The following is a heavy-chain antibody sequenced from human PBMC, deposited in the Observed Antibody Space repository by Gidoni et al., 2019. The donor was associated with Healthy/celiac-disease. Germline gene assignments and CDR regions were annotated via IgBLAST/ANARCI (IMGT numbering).Heavy chain of an antibody. V-gene: IGHV4-38-2*02. CDR1: GYSISSGYY. J-gene: IGHJ4*02. CDR2: IYHSGST. CDR3: ARDGDDILTGADY. Sequence: QVQLQESGPGLVKPSETLSLTCAVSGYSISSGYYWGWIRQPPGKGLEWIGSIYHSGSTYYNPSLKSRVTISVDTSKNQFSLKLSSVTAADTAVYYCARDGDDILTGADYWGQGTLVTVSS. D-gene: IGHD3-9*01.